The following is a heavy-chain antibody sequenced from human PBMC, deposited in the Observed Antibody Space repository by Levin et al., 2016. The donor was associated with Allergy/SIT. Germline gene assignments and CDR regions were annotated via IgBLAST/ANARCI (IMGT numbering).Heavy chain of an antibody. V-gene: IGHV4-34*01. J-gene: IGHJ4*02. CDR2: INHSGST. CDR3: ARGRRSRFVPGSGLDY. D-gene: IGHD3-10*01. Sequence: WIRQPPGKGLEWIGEINHSGSTNYNPSLKSRVTISVDTSKNQFSLKLSSVTAADTAVYYCARGRRSRFVPGSGLDYWGQGTLVTVSS.